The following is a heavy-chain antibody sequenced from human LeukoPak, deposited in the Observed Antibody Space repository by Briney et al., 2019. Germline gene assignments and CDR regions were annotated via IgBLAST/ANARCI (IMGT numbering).Heavy chain of an antibody. J-gene: IGHJ4*02. D-gene: IGHD1-26*01. CDR2: IFYSGST. Sequence: PSETLSLTCTVSGGSINNYYWSWIRLPPGKGLEWIGYIFYSGSTNYNPSLKTRVTISVDTSKNQFSLKLNSVTAADTAVYYCARHRGSFSDFDYWGQGTLVTVSS. V-gene: IGHV4-59*08. CDR3: ARHRGSFSDFDY. CDR1: GGSINNYY.